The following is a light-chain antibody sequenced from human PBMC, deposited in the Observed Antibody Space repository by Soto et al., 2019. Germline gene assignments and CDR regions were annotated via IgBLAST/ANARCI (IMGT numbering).Light chain of an antibody. CDR2: VAT. CDR1: QDITNY. V-gene: IGKV1-16*02. J-gene: IGKJ3*01. CDR3: QQYKCLRFS. Sequence: DIQMTQSPSSLSASVGDRVTISCRASQDITNYLAWFQQKPGKVPKYLIYVATRLQSGVPSNFSGSGSGTDFTVTSSSLQPEDFGPYYGQQYKCLRFSFGPGTKVDMK.